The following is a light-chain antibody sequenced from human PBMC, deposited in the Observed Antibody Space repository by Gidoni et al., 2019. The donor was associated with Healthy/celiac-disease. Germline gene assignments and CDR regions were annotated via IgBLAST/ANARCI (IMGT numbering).Light chain of an antibody. Sequence: QSALTQPASVSGSPVQSITISCTGTSTDVGSYNLVSWYQQHPGKAPKLMIYEGSKRPSGVSNRFSGSKSGNTASMTISGLQAEDEADYYCCSYAGSSTSVFGGGTKLTVL. CDR2: EGS. V-gene: IGLV2-23*01. CDR1: STDVGSYNL. J-gene: IGLJ2*01. CDR3: CSYAGSSTSV.